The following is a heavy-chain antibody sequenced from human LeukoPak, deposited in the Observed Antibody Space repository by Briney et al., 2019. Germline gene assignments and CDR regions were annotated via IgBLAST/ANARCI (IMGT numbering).Heavy chain of an antibody. V-gene: IGHV4-39*07. J-gene: IGHJ6*03. CDR1: GGSISSSSYY. CDR2: INHSGST. D-gene: IGHD3-10*01. CDR3: ARGGVTMVRGAPRTRSYYMDV. Sequence: PSETLSLTCTVSGGSISSSSYYWSWIRQPPGKGLEWIGEINHSGSTDYNPSLRSRVTISVDTSKNQFSVKLSSVTAADTAVYYCARGGVTMVRGAPRTRSYYMDVWGKGTTVTVSS.